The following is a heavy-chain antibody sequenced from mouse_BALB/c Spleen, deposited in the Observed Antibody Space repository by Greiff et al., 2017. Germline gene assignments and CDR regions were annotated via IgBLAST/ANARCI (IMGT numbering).Heavy chain of an antibody. Sequence: VQLQQSGAELARPGASVKMSCKASGYSFTSYKMNWVKQRPGQGLEWIGYINPCSGYTNYNQKFKDKATLTADKSSSTAYMQLSSLTSEDSAVYKCADFSHFYSARVEAMDYWGQGTSVTVSS. J-gene: IGHJ4*01. CDR1: GYSFTSYK. CDR2: INPCSGYT. CDR3: ADFSHFYSARVEAMDY. V-gene: IGHV1-4*01. D-gene: IGHD6-1*01.